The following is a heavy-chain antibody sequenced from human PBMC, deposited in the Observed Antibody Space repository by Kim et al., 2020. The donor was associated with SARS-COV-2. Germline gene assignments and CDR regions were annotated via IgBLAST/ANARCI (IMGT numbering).Heavy chain of an antibody. V-gene: IGHV1-8*01. J-gene: IGHJ4*02. D-gene: IGHD4-17*01. Sequence: SAQKCQGRLTMTRNTSITTAYMELSGLRSEDTAVYYCARRNTVTTRTLDYWGQGTLVTVSS. CDR3: ARRNTVTTRTLDY.